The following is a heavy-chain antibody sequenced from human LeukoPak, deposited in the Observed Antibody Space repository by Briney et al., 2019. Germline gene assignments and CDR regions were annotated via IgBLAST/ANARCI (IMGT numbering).Heavy chain of an antibody. D-gene: IGHD3-3*01. CDR3: AKDWAGHYDFWSGHPSGDY. CDR2: ISSSGSTI. Sequence: GGSLRLSCAASGFTFSSYEMNWVRQAPGKGLEWVSYISSSGSTIYYADSVKGRFTISRDNSKNTLYLQMNSLRAEDTAVYYCAKDWAGHYDFWSGHPSGDYWGQGTLVTVSS. CDR1: GFTFSSYE. J-gene: IGHJ4*02. V-gene: IGHV3-48*03.